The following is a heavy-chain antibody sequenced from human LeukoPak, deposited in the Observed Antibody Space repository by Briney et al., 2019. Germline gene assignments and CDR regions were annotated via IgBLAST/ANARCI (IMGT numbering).Heavy chain of an antibody. D-gene: IGHD5-12*01. CDR3: ARGIGGYSGYGGLYYFDY. CDR1: GGSISSGGYS. V-gene: IGHV4-30-4*07. J-gene: IGHJ4*02. Sequence: SETLSLTCAVSGGSISSGGYSWSWIRQPPGKDLEWIGYIYYIGSTSYTPPLKSRVTKPVTTSKNRFPLRLSLVTPPDTAVYTWARGIGGYSGYGGLYYFDYWGQGTLVTVSS. CDR2: IYYIGST.